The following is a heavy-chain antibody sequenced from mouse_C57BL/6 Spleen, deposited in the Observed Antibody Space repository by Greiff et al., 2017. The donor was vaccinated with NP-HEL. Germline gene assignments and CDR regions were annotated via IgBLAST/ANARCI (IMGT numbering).Heavy chain of an antibody. V-gene: IGHV1-5*01. CDR2: IYPGNSDT. Sequence: EVQLQQSGTVLARPGASVKMSCKTSGYTFTSYWMHWVKQRPGQGLEWIGAIYPGNSDTSYNQKFKGKAKLTAVTSASTAYMELSSLANEDSAVYYCTREGDGNYVPMDYWGQGTSVTVSS. D-gene: IGHD2-1*01. CDR3: TREGDGNYVPMDY. J-gene: IGHJ4*01. CDR1: GYTFTSYW.